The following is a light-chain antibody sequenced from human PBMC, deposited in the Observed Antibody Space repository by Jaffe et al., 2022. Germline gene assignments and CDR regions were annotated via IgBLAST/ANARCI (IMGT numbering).Light chain of an antibody. CDR3: NSYTSSTTRV. CDR1: SSDVGGYNH. V-gene: IGLV2-14*03. CDR2: DVS. Sequence: QSALTQPASVSGSPGQSITISCTGTSSDVGGYNHVSWYQQHPGEAPKLIIYDVSIRPSGVSNRFSGSKSDNTASLTISGLQAEDEADYYCNSYTSSTTRVFGGGTKLTVL. J-gene: IGLJ3*02.